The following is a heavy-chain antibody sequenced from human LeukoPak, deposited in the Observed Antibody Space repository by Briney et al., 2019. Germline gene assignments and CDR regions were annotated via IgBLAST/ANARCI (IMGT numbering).Heavy chain of an antibody. CDR2: VKSDGSST. V-gene: IGHV3-74*01. CDR3: ARDVGTWRPFEY. J-gene: IGHJ4*02. CDR1: GFTFSSYR. D-gene: IGHD1-26*01. Sequence: GGSLRLSCAASGFTFSSYRMHWVRQAPGKGLMWVSNVKSDGSSTTYADSVKGRFTISRDNAKNTLYLQMNSLRAEDTAVYYCARDVGTWRPFEYWGQGILVTVSS.